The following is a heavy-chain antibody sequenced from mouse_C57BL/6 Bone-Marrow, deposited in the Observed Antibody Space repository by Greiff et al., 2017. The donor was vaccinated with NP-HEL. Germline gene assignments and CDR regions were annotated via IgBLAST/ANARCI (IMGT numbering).Heavy chain of an antibody. D-gene: IGHD1-1*02. CDR1: GFSLTSYG. J-gene: IGHJ4*01. V-gene: IGHV2-2*01. CDR2: IWSGGST. CDR3: ASLYGYDAMDY. Sequence: VQVVESGPGLVQPSQSLSITCTVSGFSLTSYGVHWVRQSPGKGLEWLGVIWSGGSTDYNAAFISRLSISKDNSKSQVFFKMNSLQADDTAIYYCASLYGYDAMDYWGQGTSVTVSS.